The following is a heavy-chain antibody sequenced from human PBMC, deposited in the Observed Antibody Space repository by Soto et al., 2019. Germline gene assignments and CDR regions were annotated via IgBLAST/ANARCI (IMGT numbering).Heavy chain of an antibody. J-gene: IGHJ5*02. V-gene: IGHV1-18*04. CDR2: ISAYNGNT. D-gene: IGHD3-22*01. CDR3: ARVGYYDSSGYYLGNWFDP. Sequence: GASVKVSCKASGYIFTSYGISWVRQAPGQGLEWMGWISAYNGNTNYAQKLQGRVTMTTDTSTSTAYMELRSLRSDDTAVYYCARVGYYDSSGYYLGNWFDPWGQGTLVTVSS. CDR1: GYIFTSYG.